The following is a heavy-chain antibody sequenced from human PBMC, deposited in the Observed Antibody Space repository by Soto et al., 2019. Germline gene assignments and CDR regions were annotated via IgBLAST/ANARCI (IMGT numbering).Heavy chain of an antibody. D-gene: IGHD2-21*01. J-gene: IGHJ4*02. V-gene: IGHV1-69*01. CDR1: GVTFTSET. CDR2: IIPLFGAA. Sequence: QVQLVQSGAEVKKPGSSVKVSCKASGVTFTSETISWVRQAPGQGLEWMGGIIPLFGAANYAQKFQGRVTITGAESTSTVYMELSSLRSDDMAVYYWATELGENPASPFDSWGQGTLVTVSS. CDR3: ATELGENPASPFDS.